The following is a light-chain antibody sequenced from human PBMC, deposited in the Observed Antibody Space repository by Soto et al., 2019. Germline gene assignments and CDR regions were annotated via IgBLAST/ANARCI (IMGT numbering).Light chain of an antibody. CDR3: FSYAGSRTWV. J-gene: IGLJ3*02. CDR1: SSDFGSYNL. V-gene: IGLV2-23*01. Sequence: QSALTQPASVSGSPGQSITISCNGSSSDFGSYNLVSWYQQHPGKVPKLIIYEATKRPSGISNRFSGSKSGYMASLTISGLQAEDGADYHCFSYAGSRTWVFGGGTKLTVL. CDR2: EAT.